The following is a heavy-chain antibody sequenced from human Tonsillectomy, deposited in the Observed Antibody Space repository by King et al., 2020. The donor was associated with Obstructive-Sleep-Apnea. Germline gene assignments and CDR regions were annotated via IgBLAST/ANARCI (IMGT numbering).Heavy chain of an antibody. D-gene: IGHD3-22*01. J-gene: IGHJ4*02. CDR3: ARGVNYDDRKVSQH. V-gene: IGHV1-8*01. CDR1: GYTVTSYD. CDR2: MNPNSGNT. Sequence: VQLVESGAEVKKPGASVKVSCKASGYTVTSYDINWVRQATGQGLEWMGWMNPNSGNTGYAQKFQGRVTMTRNNCITTAYMDLSNLRSDDTAVYYCARGVNYDDRKVSQHWGQGTLVTVSS.